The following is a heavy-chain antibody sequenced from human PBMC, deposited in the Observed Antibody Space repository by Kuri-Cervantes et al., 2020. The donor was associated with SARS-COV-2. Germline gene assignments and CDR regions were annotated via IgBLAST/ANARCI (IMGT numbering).Heavy chain of an antibody. J-gene: IGHJ3*02. Sequence: LRLSCTVSGGSISSGDYYWSWIRQPPGKGLEWIGYIYYSGSTYYNPSLKSRVTISVDTSRNQFSLKLSSVTAADTAVYYCISSGYYNDAFDIWGQGTMVTVSS. D-gene: IGHD3-22*01. V-gene: IGHV4-30-4*08. CDR2: IYYSGST. CDR1: GGSISSGDYY. CDR3: ISSGYYNDAFDI.